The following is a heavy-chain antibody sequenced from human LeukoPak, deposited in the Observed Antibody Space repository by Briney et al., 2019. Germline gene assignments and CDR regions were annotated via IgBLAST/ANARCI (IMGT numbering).Heavy chain of an antibody. CDR1: GYTFTSYG. D-gene: IGHD2-21*01. Sequence: ASVKVSCKASGYTFTSYGINWVRQAPGQGLEWMGWISAYNGNTNYAQKLQGRVTMTTDTSTSAAYMELRSLRSDDTAVFYCARALIGSDIDYWGQGTLVTVSS. CDR2: ISAYNGNT. CDR3: ARALIGSDIDY. J-gene: IGHJ4*02. V-gene: IGHV1-18*01.